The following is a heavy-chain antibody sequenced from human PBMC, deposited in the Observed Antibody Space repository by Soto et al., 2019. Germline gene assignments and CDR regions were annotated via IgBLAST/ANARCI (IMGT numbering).Heavy chain of an antibody. CDR1: GGSISSYY. J-gene: IGHJ4*02. V-gene: IGHV4-59*01. CDR2: IYYSGST. CDR3: EREALGVD. D-gene: IGHD3-16*01. Sequence: QVQLQKSGPGLVKPSETLSLTCTVSGGSISSYYWSWIRQPPGKGLEWIGYIYYSGSTNYNPSLKSRVTVSVDTSKTQFSLTLSSVTAADTAVYYCEREALGVDWGQGTLVTVSS.